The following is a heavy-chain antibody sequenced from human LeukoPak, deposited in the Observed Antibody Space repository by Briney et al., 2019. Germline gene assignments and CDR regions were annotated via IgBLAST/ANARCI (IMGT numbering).Heavy chain of an antibody. D-gene: IGHD4-11*01. J-gene: IGHJ5*02. CDR2: IWNDGSNK. CDR3: ARPFSNHGWFDP. Sequence: GRSLRLSCTASGFTFSSYGMHWVRQAPGKGLEWVAVIWNDGSNKYYADSVKGRFTISKDNSKNTVYLQMNSLRAEDTAVYYCARPFSNHGWFDPWGQGTLVTVSS. V-gene: IGHV3-33*03. CDR1: GFTFSSYG.